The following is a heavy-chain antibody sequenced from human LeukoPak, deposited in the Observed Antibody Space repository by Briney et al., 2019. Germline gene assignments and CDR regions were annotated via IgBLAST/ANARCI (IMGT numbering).Heavy chain of an antibody. D-gene: IGHD3-22*01. Sequence: ASVKVSCKASGYAFTSYGISWVRQAPGQGLEWMGWISAYNGNTNYAQKLQGRVTMTTDTSTSTAYMDLSSLRSEDTAVYYCARSSPYYYDTTGYYYSYFDSWGQGTLVTVSS. CDR1: GYAFTSYG. CDR3: ARSSPYYYDTTGYYYSYFDS. J-gene: IGHJ4*02. CDR2: ISAYNGNT. V-gene: IGHV1-18*01.